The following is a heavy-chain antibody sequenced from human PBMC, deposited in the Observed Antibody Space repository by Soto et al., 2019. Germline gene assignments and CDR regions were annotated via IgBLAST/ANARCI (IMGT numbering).Heavy chain of an antibody. CDR3: AREADILTGYPIDY. D-gene: IGHD3-9*01. J-gene: IGHJ4*02. CDR2: INAGNGNT. V-gene: IGHV1-3*01. CDR1: GYTFTSYA. Sequence: ASVKVSCTASGYTFTSYAMHWVRQAPGQRLEWMGWINAGNGNTKYSQKFQGRVTITRDTSASTAYMELSSLRSEDMAVYYCAREADILTGYPIDYWGQGTLVTVSS.